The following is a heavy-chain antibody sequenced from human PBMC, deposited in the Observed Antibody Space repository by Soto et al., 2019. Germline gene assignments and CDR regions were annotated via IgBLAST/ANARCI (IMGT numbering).Heavy chain of an antibody. CDR1: GGSISSGGYY. CDR3: ARGQSSIAAAVPYYFDY. Sequence: KPSETLSLTCTVSGGSISSGGYYWSWIRQHPGKGLEWIGYIYYSGTTYYNPSLKSRVTISVDTSKNQFSLKLSSVTAADTAVYYCARGQSSIAAAVPYYFDYWGQGTLVTVSS. D-gene: IGHD6-13*01. CDR2: IYYSGTT. J-gene: IGHJ4*02. V-gene: IGHV4-31*03.